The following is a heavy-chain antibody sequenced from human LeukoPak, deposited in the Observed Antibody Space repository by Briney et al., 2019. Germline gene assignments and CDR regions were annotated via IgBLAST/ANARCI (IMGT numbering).Heavy chain of an antibody. CDR2: INDDSTDI. J-gene: IGHJ4*02. CDR1: GFPFSLYA. V-gene: IGHV3-21*05. CDR3: AKEPRVATIEIFDY. D-gene: IGHD5-12*01. Sequence: GGSLRLSCAASGFPFSLYAMNWVRQAPGKGLEWVSYINDDSTDIHYADSVKGRFSISRDSARNTLYLQLSSLRAEDTAVYYCAKEPRVATIEIFDYWGQGTLVTVSS.